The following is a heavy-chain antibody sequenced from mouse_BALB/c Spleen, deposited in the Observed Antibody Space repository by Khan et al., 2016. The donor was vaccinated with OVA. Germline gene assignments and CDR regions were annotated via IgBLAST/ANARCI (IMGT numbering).Heavy chain of an antibody. CDR2: IYPGDGDT. CDR1: GYTFTSYW. D-gene: IGHD2-10*02. V-gene: IGHV1-87*01. CDR3: ARDLERYFDV. J-gene: IGHJ1*01. Sequence: QLQQPGAELARPGASVKLSCKASGYTFTSYWMQWVKQRPGQGLEWIGAIYPGDGDTRYTQKFKGKAKLTADKSSSTAYMQLSSLASEDSAVYYCARDLERYFDVWGAGTTVTVSS.